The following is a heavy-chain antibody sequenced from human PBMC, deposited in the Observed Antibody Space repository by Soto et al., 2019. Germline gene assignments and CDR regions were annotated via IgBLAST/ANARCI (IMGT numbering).Heavy chain of an antibody. CDR3: TGRLATAGWFDP. J-gene: IGHJ5*02. D-gene: IGHD6-13*01. V-gene: IGHV4-59*03. Sequence: SETLSLTCTVSGGSISSYFWTWIRQPPGKGLEWIGNLYYSGSPNYNPSLKSRLTISMDTSKSQFSLTLTSATAADTAVYYCTGRLATAGWFDPWSQGTLVTVSS. CDR1: GGSISSYF. CDR2: LYYSGSP.